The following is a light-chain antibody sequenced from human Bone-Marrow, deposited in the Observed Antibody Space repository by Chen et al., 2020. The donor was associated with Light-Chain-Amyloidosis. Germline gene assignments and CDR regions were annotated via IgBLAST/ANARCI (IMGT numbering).Light chain of an antibody. J-gene: IGLJ2*01. CDR2: RDT. Sequence: SELTQPPSGSVSPGKKARIPSSGDDLPTKYAYWYQQKPGQAPVLVIHRDTERPSGISERFSGSISGTTATLTISGVQAEDEADYHCQSADSSGTYEVIFGGGTKLTVL. CDR3: QSADSSGTYEVI. CDR1: DLPTKY. V-gene: IGLV3-25*03.